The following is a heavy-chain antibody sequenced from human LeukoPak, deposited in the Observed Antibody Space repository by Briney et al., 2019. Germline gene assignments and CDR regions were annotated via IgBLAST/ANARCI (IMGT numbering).Heavy chain of an antibody. CDR2: IYPGDSDT. V-gene: IGHV5-51*01. D-gene: IGHD5-12*01. Sequence: XXXGXGXEXXXXIYPGDSDTRYSPSFQGQVTISADKSISTAYLQWSSLKASDTAMYYCARIPLATLVQISEYYFDYWGQGTLVTVSS. CDR3: ARIPLATLVQISEYYFDY. J-gene: IGHJ4*02.